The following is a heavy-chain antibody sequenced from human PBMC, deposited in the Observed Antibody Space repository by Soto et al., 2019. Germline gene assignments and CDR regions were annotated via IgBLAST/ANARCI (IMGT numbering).Heavy chain of an antibody. CDR2: INHSGST. V-gene: IGHV4-34*01. D-gene: IGHD5-12*01. Sequence: SETLSLTCAVYGGSFSGYYWSWIRQPPGKGLEWIGEINHSGSTNYNPSLKSRVTISVDTSKNQFSLKLSSVTAADTAVYYCARGRGYSGYDYWGQGTLVTVSS. J-gene: IGHJ4*02. CDR3: ARGRGYSGYDY. CDR1: GGSFSGYY.